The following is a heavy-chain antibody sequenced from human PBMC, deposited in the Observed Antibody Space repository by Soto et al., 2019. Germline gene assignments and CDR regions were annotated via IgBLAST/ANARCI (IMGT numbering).Heavy chain of an antibody. D-gene: IGHD3-16*01. Sequence: SETLSLTCTVSGGSISSYYWGWIRQPPGKGLEWIGSLYYSGTTYYNPSLKSRLTMSVDTSKNQFSLNLNSVTAADTAVYYCAREGGEGNYIDYWGQGTLVTVSS. J-gene: IGHJ4*02. CDR1: GGSISSYY. V-gene: IGHV4-39*02. CDR2: LYYSGTT. CDR3: AREGGEGNYIDY.